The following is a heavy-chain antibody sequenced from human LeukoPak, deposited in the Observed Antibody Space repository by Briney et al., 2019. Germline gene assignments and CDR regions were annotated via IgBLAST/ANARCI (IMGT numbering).Heavy chain of an antibody. J-gene: IGHJ6*03. V-gene: IGHV4-38-2*02. CDR2: IYHSGST. CDR1: GYSISSGYY. D-gene: IGHD6-13*01. CDR3: AREKRRGSSWSVRGDGGHMDV. Sequence: RSSETLSLTCTVSGYSISSGYYWGWIRQPPGKGLEWIGSIYHSGSTYYNPSLKSRVTISVDTSKNQFSLKLSSVTAADTAVYYCAREKRRGSSWSVRGDGGHMDVWGKGTTVTISS.